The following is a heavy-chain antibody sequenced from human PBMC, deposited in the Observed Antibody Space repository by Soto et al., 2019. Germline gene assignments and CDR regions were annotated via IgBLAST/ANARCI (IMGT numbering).Heavy chain of an antibody. CDR3: ARDFGRHYDKGSGAFDI. CDR1: GGTFSSYA. Sequence: SVKVSCKASGGTFSSYAISWVRQAPGQGLEWMGGIIPIFGTANYAQKFQGRVTITADESTSTAYMELSSLRSEDTAVYYCARDFGRHYDKGSGAFDIWGQGTIVTVSS. V-gene: IGHV1-69*13. D-gene: IGHD2-15*01. J-gene: IGHJ3*02. CDR2: IIPIFGTA.